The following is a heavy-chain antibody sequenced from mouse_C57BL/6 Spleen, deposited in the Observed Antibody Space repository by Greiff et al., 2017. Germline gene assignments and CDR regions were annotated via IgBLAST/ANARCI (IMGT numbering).Heavy chain of an antibody. CDR1: GYTFTSYW. D-gene: IGHD1-1*01. CDR3: ARCYYGSSYVFAD. CDR2: IDPSDSET. J-gene: IGHJ3*01. V-gene: IGHV1-52*01. Sequence: VQLQQPGAELVRPGSSVKLSCKASGYTFTSYWMHWVKQRPIQGLEWIGNIDPSDSETHYNQKFKDKATLTVDKSSSTAYMQLSSLTSEDSAVYYCARCYYGSSYVFADWGQGTLVTVSA.